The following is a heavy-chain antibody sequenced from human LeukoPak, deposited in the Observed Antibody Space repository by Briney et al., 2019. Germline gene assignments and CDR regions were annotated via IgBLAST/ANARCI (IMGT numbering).Heavy chain of an antibody. V-gene: IGHV2-5*01. CDR3: AHRRYDSSGYYIPFYDY. D-gene: IGHD3-22*01. CDR2: IYWNDDK. Sequence: SGPTLVNPTQTLTLTCTFSGFSLSTSGVGVGWIRQPPGKALEWLALIYWNDDKRYSPSLKSRLTITKDTSKNQVVLTMTNMDPVDTATYYCAHRRYDSSGYYIPFYDYWGQGALVTVSS. J-gene: IGHJ4*02. CDR1: GFSLSTSGVG.